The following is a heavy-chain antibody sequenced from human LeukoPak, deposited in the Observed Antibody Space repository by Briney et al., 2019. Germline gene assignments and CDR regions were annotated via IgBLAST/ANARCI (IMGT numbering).Heavy chain of an antibody. D-gene: IGHD3-22*01. CDR3: ARATHSYYYDSSGYYSAFDY. CDR2: ISGSGGST. CDR1: GFTFSSYA. J-gene: IGHJ4*02. V-gene: IGHV3-23*01. Sequence: PGGSLRLSCAASGFTFSSYAMSWVRQAPGKGLEWVSAISGSGGSTYYADSVKGRFTISRDNSKNTLYLQMSSLRSEDTAVYYCARATHSYYYDSSGYYSAFDYWGQGTLVTVSS.